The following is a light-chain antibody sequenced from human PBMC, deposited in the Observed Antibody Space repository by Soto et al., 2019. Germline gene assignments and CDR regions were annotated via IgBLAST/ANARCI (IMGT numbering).Light chain of an antibody. Sequence: QSAPTQPPSASGSPGQSVTISCTGTSSDVGGNNYVSWYQQHPDKAPKLMMYKDSERPSGVPDRFSGSKSGTSASLAISGLQSEDEADYYCAAWDDSLNGYVFGTGTKVTVL. J-gene: IGLJ1*01. CDR2: KDS. CDR1: SSDVGGNNY. V-gene: IGLV2-8*01. CDR3: AAWDDSLNGYV.